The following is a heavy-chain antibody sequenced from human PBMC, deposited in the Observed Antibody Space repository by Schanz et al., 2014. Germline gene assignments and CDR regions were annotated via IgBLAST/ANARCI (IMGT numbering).Heavy chain of an antibody. CDR2: INAHTGNT. CDR3: ARVHIATYHYNSPGAFDI. D-gene: IGHD3-10*01. Sequence: QVQLVQSGAEVKKPGASVKVSCKASGYIFGSHGMTWVRQAPGQGPELMGWINAHTGNTQYAQKFQGRVNMTRDTVTTTVHLELTRLRTDDTAICYCARVHIATYHYNSPGAFDIWGQGTRVTVSS. CDR1: GYIFGSHG. J-gene: IGHJ3*02. V-gene: IGHV1-18*01.